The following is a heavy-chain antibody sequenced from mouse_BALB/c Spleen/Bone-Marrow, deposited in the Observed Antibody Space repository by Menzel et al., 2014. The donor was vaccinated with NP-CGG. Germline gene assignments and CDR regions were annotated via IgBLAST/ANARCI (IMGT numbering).Heavy chain of an antibody. CDR2: IRSKSNNYAT. J-gene: IGHJ4*01. CDR3: VRPHYYGSSYRYAMDY. V-gene: IGHV10-1*02. D-gene: IGHD1-1*01. CDR1: GFTFNTYA. Sequence: EVMLVESGGGLVQPKGSLKLSCAASGFTFNTYAMNWVRQAPGKGLEWVARIRSKSNNYATYYADSVKDRFTISRDDSQSMLYLQTNNLKTEDTAMYYCVRPHYYGSSYRYAMDYWGQGTSVTVSS.